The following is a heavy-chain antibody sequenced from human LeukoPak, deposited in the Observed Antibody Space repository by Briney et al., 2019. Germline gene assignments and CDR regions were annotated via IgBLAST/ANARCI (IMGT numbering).Heavy chain of an antibody. V-gene: IGHV3-30*04. J-gene: IGHJ6*04. Sequence: PGGSLRLSCAASGFTFSGYAIHWVRQAPGKGLEWVAVISYDGSNKFYADSVKGRFTISRDNAKNSLYLQMNSLRAEDTAVYYCAELGITMIGGVWGKGTTVTISS. CDR3: AELGITMIGGV. CDR2: ISYDGSNK. CDR1: GFTFSGYA. D-gene: IGHD3-10*02.